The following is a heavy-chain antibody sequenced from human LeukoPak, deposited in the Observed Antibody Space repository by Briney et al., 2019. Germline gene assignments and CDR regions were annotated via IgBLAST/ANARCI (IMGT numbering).Heavy chain of an antibody. D-gene: IGHD3-22*01. J-gene: IGHJ3*02. CDR3: AKDQGLVEYYDSSGYYLLGAFDI. Sequence: GGSLRLSCAASGFTFSSYSMNWVRQAPGKGLEWVSSISSSSSYIYYADPVKGRFTTSRDNAKNSLYLQMNSLRAEDTAVYYCAKDQGLVEYYDSSGYYLLGAFDIWGQGTMVTVSS. CDR2: ISSSSSYI. V-gene: IGHV3-21*01. CDR1: GFTFSSYS.